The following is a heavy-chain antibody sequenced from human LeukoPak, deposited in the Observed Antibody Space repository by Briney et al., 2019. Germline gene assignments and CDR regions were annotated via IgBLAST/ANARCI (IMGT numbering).Heavy chain of an antibody. CDR2: INKDGGEK. Sequence: GGSLRLSCAASGFTFSSYWMSWVRQAPGKGLEWVANINKDGGEKYYVDSVKGRFTISRDNAKNSLYLQMNSLRADDTAVYYCAREVGDYDAPFDYWGQGTLVTVSS. J-gene: IGHJ4*02. CDR1: GFTFSSYW. D-gene: IGHD4-17*01. V-gene: IGHV3-7*03. CDR3: AREVGDYDAPFDY.